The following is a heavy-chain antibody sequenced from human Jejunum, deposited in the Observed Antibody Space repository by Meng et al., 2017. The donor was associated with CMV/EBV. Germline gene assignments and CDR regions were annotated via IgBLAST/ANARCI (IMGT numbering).Heavy chain of an antibody. CDR2: IYWDDDK. CDR3: ALFTRSWFDP. D-gene: IGHD2-2*01. V-gene: IGHV2-5*02. J-gene: IGHJ5*02. Sequence: PLKESGPTLVNPTQTLTLLCTFSGFSLSTSEVVVGWIRQPPGKALEWLAVIYWDDDKRYSPSLKSRLTITKDTSKNQVVLTLTNMDPVDTATYYCALFTRSWFDPWGQGTLVTVSS. CDR1: GFSLSTSEVV.